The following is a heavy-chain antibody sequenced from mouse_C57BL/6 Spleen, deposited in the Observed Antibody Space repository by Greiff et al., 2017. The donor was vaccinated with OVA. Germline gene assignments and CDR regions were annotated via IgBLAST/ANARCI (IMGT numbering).Heavy chain of an antibody. CDR3: ARVEAYYSNYFYYYAMDY. CDR1: GYTFTSYW. J-gene: IGHJ4*01. CDR2: INPSNGGT. D-gene: IGHD2-5*01. V-gene: IGHV1-53*01. Sequence: QVQLQQPGTELVKPGASVKLSCKASGYTFTSYWMHWVKQRPGQGLEWIGNINPSNGGTNYNEKFKSKATLTVDKSSSTAYMQLSSLTSEDSAFYYCARVEAYYSNYFYYYAMDYWGQGTSVTVSS.